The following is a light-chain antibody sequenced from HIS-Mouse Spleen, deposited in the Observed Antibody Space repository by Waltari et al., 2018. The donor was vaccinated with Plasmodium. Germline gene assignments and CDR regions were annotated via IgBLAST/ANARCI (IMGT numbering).Light chain of an antibody. CDR3: QQYYSYLLT. V-gene: IGKV1-8*01. Sequence: AIRMTQSPSSFSASTGDRVTITCRASQGISSYLAWYQQKPGKAPKLLIYAASTLQSGVQSRFSGRGSGTDFTHTINCLQSEDFATYYCQQYYSYLLTFGGGTKVEIK. CDR2: AAS. CDR1: QGISSY. J-gene: IGKJ4*01.